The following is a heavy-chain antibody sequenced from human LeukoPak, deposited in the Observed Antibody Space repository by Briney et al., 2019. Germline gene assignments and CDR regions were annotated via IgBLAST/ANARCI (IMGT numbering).Heavy chain of an antibody. CDR1: GGSISSGSYY. D-gene: IGHD7-27*01. V-gene: IGHV4-61*02. CDR2: IYTSGST. CDR3: ARWVTGDYYYMDV. Sequence: SETLSLTCTVSGGSISSGSYYWSWIRQPAGKGLEWIGRIYTSGSTYYNPSLKSRVTISVDTSKNQFSLKLSSVTAADTAVYYCARWVTGDYYYMDVWGKGTTVTVSS. J-gene: IGHJ6*03.